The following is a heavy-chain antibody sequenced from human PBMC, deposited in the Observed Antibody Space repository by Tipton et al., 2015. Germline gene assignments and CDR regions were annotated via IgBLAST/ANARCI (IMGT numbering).Heavy chain of an antibody. J-gene: IGHJ6*02. D-gene: IGHD4-23*01. CDR3: AREGGGTTVDGMDV. CDR2: VSSSGSP. CDR1: GGSISSGYFY. Sequence: TLSLTCTVSGGSISSGYFYWAWIRQHPGNGLEWIGYVSSSGSPYYNPSLRSRITMSVDTSKNQFSLNLRSVTAADTAVYYCAREGGGTTVDGMDVWGQGTTVTVSS. V-gene: IGHV4-31*03.